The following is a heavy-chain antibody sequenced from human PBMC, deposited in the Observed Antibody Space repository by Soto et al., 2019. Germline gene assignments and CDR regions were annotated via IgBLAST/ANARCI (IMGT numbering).Heavy chain of an antibody. J-gene: IGHJ5*02. V-gene: IGHV1-69*12. CDR1: GGTFRSYA. D-gene: IGHD3-16*02. CDR3: AGQPQGIMITFGGVIAAFDP. CDR2: IIPLFGTA. Sequence: QVQLVQSASEVKKPGSSVKVSCNASGGTFRSYAISWVRHAPGQGLEWMVGIIPLFGTANYAHPFQGRVTINAEESTIPAYMELSSLRSEDTAVYYCAGQPQGIMITFGGVIAAFDPWGQGTLVTVSS.